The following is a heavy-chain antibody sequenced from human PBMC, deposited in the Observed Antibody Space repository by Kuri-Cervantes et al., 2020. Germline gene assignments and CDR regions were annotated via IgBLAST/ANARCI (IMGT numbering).Heavy chain of an antibody. CDR2: INSDGSSA. Sequence: GESLKISCAASGFTFSSNWIHWVRQAPGKGLVWVSRINSDGSSATYADSVKGRFTISRDNAKNTLYLQMNSLRAEDTAVYYCAKEEFVVVVAAVDYWGQGTLVTVSS. D-gene: IGHD2-15*01. CDR1: GFTFSSNW. CDR3: AKEEFVVVVAAVDY. J-gene: IGHJ4*02. V-gene: IGHV3-74*01.